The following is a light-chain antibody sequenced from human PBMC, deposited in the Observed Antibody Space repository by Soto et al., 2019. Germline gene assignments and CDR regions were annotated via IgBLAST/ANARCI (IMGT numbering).Light chain of an antibody. Sequence: QAVRIQPPSASGSLAQSVTISCTGTSSDVGNYNYVSWYKQHPGKAPKLMIYEVTKRPSGVPDRFSGSKSGNTASLTVSGLQAEDEADYYCSSYAGTNNFVFGTGTKVTVL. J-gene: IGLJ1*01. V-gene: IGLV2-8*01. CDR1: SSDVGNYNY. CDR3: SSYAGTNNFV. CDR2: EVT.